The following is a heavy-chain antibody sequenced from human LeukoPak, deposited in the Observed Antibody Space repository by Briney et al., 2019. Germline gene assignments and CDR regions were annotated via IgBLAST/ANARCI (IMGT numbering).Heavy chain of an antibody. CDR3: ASYNWDFDY. CDR2: IYYSGST. J-gene: IGHJ4*02. Sequence: SETLSLTCTVSVGSISTTSYYWGWIRQPPGKGLEWIGSIYYSGSTYYNPSLKSRVTISVDTSKNQFSLKLSSVTAADTAVYYCASYNWDFDYWGQGTLVTVSS. V-gene: IGHV4-39*01. CDR1: VGSISTTSYY. D-gene: IGHD1-1*01.